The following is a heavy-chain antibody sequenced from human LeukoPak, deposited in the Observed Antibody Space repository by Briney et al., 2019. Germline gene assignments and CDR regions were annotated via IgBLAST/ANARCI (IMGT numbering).Heavy chain of an antibody. CDR3: ARGAGRRTVTTPLDY. J-gene: IGHJ4*02. D-gene: IGHD4-17*01. Sequence: GGSLRLSCAASGFTFSSYAMHWVRQAPGTGLEWVAVISYDGSNKYYADSVKGRFTISRDNSKNTLYLQMNSLRAEDTAVYYCARGAGRRTVTTPLDYWGQGTLVTVSS. CDR2: ISYDGSNK. V-gene: IGHV3-30-3*01. CDR1: GFTFSSYA.